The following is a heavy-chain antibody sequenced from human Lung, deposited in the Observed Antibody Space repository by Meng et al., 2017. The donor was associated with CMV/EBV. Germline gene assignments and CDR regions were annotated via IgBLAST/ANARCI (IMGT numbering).Heavy chain of an antibody. D-gene: IGHD4-17*01. V-gene: IGHV3-64*01. Sequence: CEASGFIFSNSAMHWVRQPPGKGLEYVSAISSDGDTTFYVNSVKGRFTISRDNSKNTVFLQMGSLRTEDMGVYYCARDGWGDYSLDFWGQGTLVTVSS. J-gene: IGHJ4*02. CDR1: GFIFSNSA. CDR3: ARDGWGDYSLDF. CDR2: ISSDGDTT.